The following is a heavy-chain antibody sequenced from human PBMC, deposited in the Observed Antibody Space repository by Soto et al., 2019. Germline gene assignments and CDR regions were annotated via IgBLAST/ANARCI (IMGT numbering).Heavy chain of an antibody. CDR1: GDTFSSYA. CDR2: IIPIFGTA. D-gene: IGHD6-13*01. CDR3: ARGRIADDAFDI. V-gene: IGHV1-69*13. J-gene: IGHJ3*02. Sequence: GASVKVSCKASGDTFSSYAISWVRQAPGQGLEWMGGIIPIFGTANYAQKFQGRVTITADESTSTAYMELSSLRSEDTAVYYCARGRIADDAFDIWGQGTMVTVSS.